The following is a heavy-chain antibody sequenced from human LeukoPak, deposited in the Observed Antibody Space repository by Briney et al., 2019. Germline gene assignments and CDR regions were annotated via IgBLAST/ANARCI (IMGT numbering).Heavy chain of an antibody. CDR3: ARRGDGGRSFDY. V-gene: IGHV3-53*01. Sequence: PGGSLRPSCAASGFTVSNNYMTWVRQAPGKGLEWVSLIYSSGSTYYADSVKGRFTISRDNSKNTLYLQVNSLRAEDTAVYYCARRGDGGRSFDYWGQGTLVTVSS. D-gene: IGHD4-23*01. CDR1: GFTVSNNY. J-gene: IGHJ4*02. CDR2: IYSSGST.